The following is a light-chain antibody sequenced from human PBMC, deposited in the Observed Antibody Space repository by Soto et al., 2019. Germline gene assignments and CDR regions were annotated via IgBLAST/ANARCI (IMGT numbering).Light chain of an antibody. CDR3: QQYGSSPRT. Sequence: ESVLTQSPDTLSLSPGERATLSCRASQSVSSNYLAWYQQKPGQAPRLLIYGASTRATGIPDRFSGSGSGTDFTLTISRLEPEDFAVYYCQQYGSSPRTFGQGTKVDIK. V-gene: IGKV3-20*01. CDR2: GAS. J-gene: IGKJ1*01. CDR1: QSVSSNY.